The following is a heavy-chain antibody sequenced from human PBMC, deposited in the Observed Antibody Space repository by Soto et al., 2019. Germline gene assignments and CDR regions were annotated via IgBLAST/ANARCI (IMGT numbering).Heavy chain of an antibody. J-gene: IGHJ4*02. CDR3: ARELDPYYGGSSLALDY. D-gene: IGHD2-15*01. Sequence: QVQLVQSGAEVKKPGSSVKVSCKASGGSFSTYGINWVRLAPGQGLEWMGGIIPKFGTTNYAQKLRGRVTITADESTNTAYRELNYLRSEDTAVYFCARELDPYYGGSSLALDYWGQGTLVTVSS. CDR1: GGSFSTYG. V-gene: IGHV1-69*13. CDR2: IIPKFGTT.